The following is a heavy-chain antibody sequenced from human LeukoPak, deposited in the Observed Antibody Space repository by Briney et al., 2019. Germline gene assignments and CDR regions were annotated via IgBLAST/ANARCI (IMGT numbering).Heavy chain of an antibody. CDR3: YYSGY. CDR2: ISSNGDAT. D-gene: IGHD3-10*01. CDR1: GFTFSSFG. J-gene: IGHJ4*02. V-gene: IGHV3-64D*09. Sequence: PGGSLRLSCAASGFTFSSFGMHWVRQAPGKGLEYVSGISSNGDATYYADSLKGRFTISRDNSKNTPYLQMSSLRPEDTAVYYCYYSGYWGQGTLVTVSS.